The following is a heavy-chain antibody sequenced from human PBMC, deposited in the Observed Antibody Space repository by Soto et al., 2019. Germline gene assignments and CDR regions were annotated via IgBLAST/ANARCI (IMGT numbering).Heavy chain of an antibody. Sequence: QVQLQQWGAGLLKPSETLSLTCAVYGGSFSGYYWSWICQPPGKGLEWIGEINHSGSTNYNPSLKSLVTISVDTSKNQFSLKLSSVTAADTAVYYCARLRSFYARSGYGYWGQGTLVTVSS. CDR3: ARLRSFYARSGYGY. CDR1: GGSFSGYY. V-gene: IGHV4-34*01. J-gene: IGHJ4*02. D-gene: IGHD3-3*01. CDR2: INHSGST.